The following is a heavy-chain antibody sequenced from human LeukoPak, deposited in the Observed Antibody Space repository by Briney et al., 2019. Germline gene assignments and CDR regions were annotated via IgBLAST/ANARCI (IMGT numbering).Heavy chain of an antibody. J-gene: IGHJ4*02. CDR2: INSDGSSK. V-gene: IGHV3-74*01. CDR1: GFTFSSYW. Sequence: GGSLRLSCAGSGFTFSSYWMHWVRQAPGKELAWVSRINSDGSSKSYADSVKGRSTISRDNAKNTVYLQMKSLRAEETAVYYCASHYYDTSGYYWGQGTLVTVSS. D-gene: IGHD3-22*01. CDR3: ASHYYDTSGYY.